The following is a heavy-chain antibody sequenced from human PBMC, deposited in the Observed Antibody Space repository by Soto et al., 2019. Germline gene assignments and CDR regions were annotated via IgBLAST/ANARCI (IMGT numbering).Heavy chain of an antibody. J-gene: IGHJ6*02. CDR1: GGSISSCGYY. D-gene: IGHD3-10*01. V-gene: IGHV4-31*03. CDR3: ARDGGPLYYYGSGSQNYGMDV. Sequence: SETLSLTCTVSGGSISSCGYYWSWIRQHPGKGLEWIGYIYYSGSTYYNPSLKSRVTISVDTSKNQFSLKLSSVTAADTAVYYCARDGGPLYYYGSGSQNYGMDVWGQGTTVTVSS. CDR2: IYYSGST.